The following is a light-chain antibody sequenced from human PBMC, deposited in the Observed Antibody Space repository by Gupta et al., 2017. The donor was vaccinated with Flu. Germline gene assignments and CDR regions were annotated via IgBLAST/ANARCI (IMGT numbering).Light chain of an antibody. Sequence: SEDTLARQYAYWYQQKPGLATVVVIYKDTGRPSGIPERFSGNSSGSTVTLTITGVQAEDEAVYHCQSADSGSNVVFGGGTKLTVL. J-gene: IGLJ2*01. CDR2: KDT. V-gene: IGLV3-25*03. CDR1: TLARQY. CDR3: QSADSGSNVV.